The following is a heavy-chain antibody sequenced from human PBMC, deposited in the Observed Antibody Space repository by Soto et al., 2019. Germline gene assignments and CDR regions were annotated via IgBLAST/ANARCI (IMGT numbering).Heavy chain of an antibody. CDR2: ISAYNGNT. J-gene: IGHJ5*02. D-gene: IGHD3-3*01. V-gene: IGHV1-18*01. CDR3: ARDRGFWSGYNNWFDP. Sequence: ASVKVSCKASGYIFTSYGISWVRQAPGQGLEWMGWISAYNGNTNYAQKLQGRVTMTTDTSTSTAYMELRSLRSDDTAVYYCARDRGFWSGYNNWFDPWGQGTLLTVSS. CDR1: GYIFTSYG.